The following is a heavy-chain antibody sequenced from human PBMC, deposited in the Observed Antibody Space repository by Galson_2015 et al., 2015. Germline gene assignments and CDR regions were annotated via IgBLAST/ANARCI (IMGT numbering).Heavy chain of an antibody. D-gene: IGHD3-3*01. V-gene: IGHV1-8*01. Sequence: SVKVSCKASGYTFTSYDINWVRQATGKGLEWMGWMNPNSGNTGYAQKFQGRVTMTRNTSISTAYMELSSLRSEDTAVYYCARYPYYDFWSGNFQGGVYYGMDVWGQGTTVTVSS. CDR1: GYTFTSYD. CDR3: ARYPYYDFWSGNFQGGVYYGMDV. J-gene: IGHJ6*02. CDR2: MNPNSGNT.